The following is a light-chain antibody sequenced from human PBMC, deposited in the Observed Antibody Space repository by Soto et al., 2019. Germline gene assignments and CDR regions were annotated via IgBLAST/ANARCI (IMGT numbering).Light chain of an antibody. Sequence: DIQMTQSPSSLSASVGDRVTITCRVSQSINRGLNWYQQRPGKAPKLLISAASNLQTATPSRFSGGGSGTDFTRIISSLQAEDFATYYCQQCHSTRPAFGQGTSRDIK. CDR3: QQCHSTRPA. V-gene: IGKV1-39*01. CDR2: AAS. J-gene: IGKJ2*01. CDR1: QSINRG.